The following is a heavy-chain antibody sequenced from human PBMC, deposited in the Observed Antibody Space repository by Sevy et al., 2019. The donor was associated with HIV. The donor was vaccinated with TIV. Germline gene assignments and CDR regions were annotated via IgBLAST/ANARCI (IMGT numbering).Heavy chain of an antibody. V-gene: IGHV3-30*04. CDR2: ISFDGRNE. CDR1: GFTFGNHA. D-gene: IGHD2-8*01. Sequence: GGSLRLSCAASGFTFGNHAIHWVRQAPGKGLEWVAIISFDGRNEHYADSVKGRFTISRDNSKNTVYLQMTRLRNEDTAVDYGARDRCTDGVCFRSGYFDYWGQGTLVTVSS. J-gene: IGHJ4*01. CDR3: ARDRCTDGVCFRSGYFDY.